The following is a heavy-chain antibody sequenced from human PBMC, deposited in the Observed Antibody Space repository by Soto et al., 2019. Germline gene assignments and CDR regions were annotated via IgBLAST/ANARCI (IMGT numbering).Heavy chain of an antibody. CDR3: AKAANGWFSAFDI. CDR1: GFTFSSYA. V-gene: IGHV3-23*01. D-gene: IGHD6-19*01. J-gene: IGHJ3*02. CDR2: ISGSGGTT. Sequence: EVQLLESGGGLVQPGGSLRLSCAASGFTFSSYAMSWVRQAPGKGLEWVSAISGSGGTTYYADSVKGRFTFSRDNSKNTLYLQMNSLRAEDTAVYYCAKAANGWFSAFDIWCQGTMVTVSS.